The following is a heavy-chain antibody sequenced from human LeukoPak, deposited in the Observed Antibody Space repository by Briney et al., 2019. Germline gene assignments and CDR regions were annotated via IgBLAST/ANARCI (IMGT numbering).Heavy chain of an antibody. V-gene: IGHV4-38-2*02. CDR1: GYSINSGYF. J-gene: IGHJ5*02. D-gene: IGHD2-21*01. Sequence: SETLSLTCSVSGYSINSGYFWGWIRQPPGKGLEWIGSIYHSGSTYYNPSLKSRVTISVDTSKNQFSLKLNSVTAADTAVYYCARVVRGWGGADYKWFDPWGQGTLVTVSS. CDR2: IYHSGST. CDR3: ARVVRGWGGADYKWFDP.